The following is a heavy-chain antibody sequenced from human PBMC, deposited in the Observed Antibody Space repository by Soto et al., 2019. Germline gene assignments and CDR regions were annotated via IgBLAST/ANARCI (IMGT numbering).Heavy chain of an antibody. Sequence: QVQLVQSGAEVKKPGASVKVSCKASGYTFTSYAMHWVRQAPGQRLEWMGWINAGNGNTKYSKKFKGSVTITRDKSASTAYMELSSLRSEDTAVYYCARDDRAAGLPYYGMDVWGQGTTVTVSS. CDR3: ARDDRAAGLPYYGMDV. CDR2: INAGNGNT. CDR1: GYTFTSYA. V-gene: IGHV1-3*01. D-gene: IGHD6-13*01. J-gene: IGHJ6*02.